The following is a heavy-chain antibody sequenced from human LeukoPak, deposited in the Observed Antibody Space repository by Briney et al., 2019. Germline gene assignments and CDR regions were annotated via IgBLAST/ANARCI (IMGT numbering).Heavy chain of an antibody. D-gene: IGHD3-10*01. Sequence: PGGSLRLSCAASGFTFSSYSMNWVRQAPGKGLEWVSSISSSSSYIYYADSVKGRFTISRDNAKNSLYLQMNSLRAEDMALYYCAKDKSRYYYGSGSYWFDPWGQGTLVTVSS. CDR3: AKDKSRYYYGSGSYWFDP. CDR1: GFTFSSYS. V-gene: IGHV3-21*04. J-gene: IGHJ5*02. CDR2: ISSSSSYI.